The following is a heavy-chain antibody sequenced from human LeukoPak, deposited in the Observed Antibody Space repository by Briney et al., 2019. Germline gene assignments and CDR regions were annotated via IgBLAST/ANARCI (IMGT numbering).Heavy chain of an antibody. CDR1: GFTFSSYA. V-gene: IGHV3-23*01. D-gene: IGHD3-3*01. CDR3: AKGGDVLRFLEWLSHMDV. CDR2: ISGSGGST. Sequence: GGSLRLSCAASGFTFSSYAMSWVRQAPGKGLEWVSAISGSGGSTYYADSVKGRFTISRDNSKNTLYLQVNSLRAEDTAVYYCAKGGDVLRFLEWLSHMDVWGKGTTVTVSS. J-gene: IGHJ6*03.